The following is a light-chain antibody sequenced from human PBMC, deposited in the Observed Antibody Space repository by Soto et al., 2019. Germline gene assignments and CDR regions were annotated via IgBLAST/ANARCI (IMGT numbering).Light chain of an antibody. J-gene: IGKJ1*01. CDR3: QQSYSTPPT. CDR2: TSS. V-gene: IGKV1-39*01. Sequence: DIQMTQSPSSLSASVGDGVTISCRASQSIGRNLNWYQQKPGKAPTLLMFTSSNLQSGVPSRFSGSGSGTDFILTISSLQPEDFATYYCQQSYSTPPTFGQGTKVDIK. CDR1: QSIGRN.